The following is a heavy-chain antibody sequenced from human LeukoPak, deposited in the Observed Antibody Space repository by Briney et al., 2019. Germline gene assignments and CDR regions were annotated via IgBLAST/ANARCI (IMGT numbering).Heavy chain of an antibody. J-gene: IGHJ4*02. V-gene: IGHV1-2*02. CDR2: MNVKTGAT. D-gene: IGHD1-26*01. CDR3: ARQSGTYWGLDY. CDR1: GYTFTDYY. Sequence: ATVKVSCRASGYTFTDYYIHWVRQAPGHGLEWLGWMNVKTGATSSAQKFPGRFTMTRDTSIGTASMEFSSLTSDDTAVYYCARQSGTYWGLDYWGQGTLVTVSS.